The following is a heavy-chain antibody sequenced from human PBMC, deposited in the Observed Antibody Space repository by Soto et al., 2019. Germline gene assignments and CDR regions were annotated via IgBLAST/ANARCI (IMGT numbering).Heavy chain of an antibody. CDR2: IYYSWST. J-gene: IGHJ6*01. CDR1: VGSVSSGSYY. D-gene: IGHD5-12*01. Sequence: SETLSLTCTVSVGSVSSGSYYLSWILHPPGKGLEWIGYIYYSWSTNYNPSLKSRVTISVDTSKNQFSLKLSSVTAADTAVYYCARGKLGIGATIASYLDPYYCYRMEVWGQGTTVTVSS. CDR3: ARGKLGIGATIASYLDPYYCYRMEV. V-gene: IGHV4-61*01.